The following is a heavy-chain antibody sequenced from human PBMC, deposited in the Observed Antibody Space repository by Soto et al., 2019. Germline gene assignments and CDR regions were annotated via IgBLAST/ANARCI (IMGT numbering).Heavy chain of an antibody. CDR3: ARGGYYYDSSGYYDYYGMDV. D-gene: IGHD3-22*01. J-gene: IGHJ6*02. Sequence: ASVKVACKASGSTFTGYSMHWVRQAPGQGLEWMGWINPNSGGTNYAQKFQGRVTMTRDTSISTAYKELSRLRSDDTAVYYCARGGYYYDSSGYYDYYGMDVWGQGTTVTVSS. CDR2: INPNSGGT. CDR1: GSTFTGYS. V-gene: IGHV1-2*02.